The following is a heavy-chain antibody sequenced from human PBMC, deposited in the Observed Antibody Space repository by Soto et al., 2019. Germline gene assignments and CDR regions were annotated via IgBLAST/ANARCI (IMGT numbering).Heavy chain of an antibody. CDR2: INHSGST. J-gene: IGHJ4*02. Sequence: PSETLYITFADYGASFSGYYSSWMRQPPEKGLEWIGEINHSGSTNYNPSLKSRVTISVDTSKNQFSLKLSSVTAADTAVYYCATGIDSGYDYGYFDYWGQGTLVPVSS. V-gene: IGHV4-34*01. CDR3: ATGIDSGYDYGYFDY. CDR1: GASFSGYY. D-gene: IGHD5-12*01.